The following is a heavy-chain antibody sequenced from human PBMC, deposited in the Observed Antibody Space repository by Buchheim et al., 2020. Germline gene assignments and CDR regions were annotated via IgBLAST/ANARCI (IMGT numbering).Heavy chain of an antibody. CDR1: GGSISTNFW. CDR2: TYHDGTT. J-gene: IGHJ5*01. Sequence: QLRESGPGLVKPSGTLSLTCAVSGGSISTNFWWSWVRLAPDKGLECIGQTYHDGTTKYNPALQSRVTISVDTSKSQFSLSLTSLTAADAALYYCARVRPAGDFGLFDSWGQGAL. V-gene: IGHV4-4*02. D-gene: IGHD2-2*01. CDR3: ARVRPAGDFGLFDS.